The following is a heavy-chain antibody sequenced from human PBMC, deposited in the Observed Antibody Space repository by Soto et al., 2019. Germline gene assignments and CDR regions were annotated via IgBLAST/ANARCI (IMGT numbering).Heavy chain of an antibody. CDR1: GFTFSSYA. V-gene: IGHV3-23*01. D-gene: IGHD3-10*01. CDR3: AKDRDVLLWFDGMDV. CDR2: ISGSGGST. J-gene: IGHJ6*02. Sequence: EVQLLESGGGLVQPGGSLRLSCAASGFTFSSYAMSWVRQAPGKGLEWVSAISGSGGSTYYADSVKGRFTLSRDNSKNTLYLQMNSLRAEDTAVYYCAKDRDVLLWFDGMDVWGQGTTVTVSS.